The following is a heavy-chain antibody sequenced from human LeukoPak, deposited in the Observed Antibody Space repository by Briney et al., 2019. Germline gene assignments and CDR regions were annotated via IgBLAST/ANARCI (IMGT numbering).Heavy chain of an antibody. J-gene: IGHJ4*02. CDR1: GFTVSSNY. Sequence: PGGSLRLSCAASGFTVSSNYMSWVRQAPGKGVEWVSVIYSGGSTYYADSVKGRFTISRDNSKNTLYLQMNSLRAEDTAVYYCASNRRGYSYGYYDYWGQGTLVTVSS. V-gene: IGHV3-53*01. CDR2: IYSGGST. CDR3: ASNRRGYSYGYYDY. D-gene: IGHD5-18*01.